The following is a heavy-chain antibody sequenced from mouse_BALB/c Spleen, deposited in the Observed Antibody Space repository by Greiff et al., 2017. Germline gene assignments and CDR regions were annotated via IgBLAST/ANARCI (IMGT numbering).Heavy chain of an antibody. J-gene: IGHJ3*01. CDR3: AIPERAWFAY. Sequence: QVQLQQSGAELVRPGVSVKISCKGSGYTFTDYAMHWVKQSHAKSLEWIGVISTYYGDASYNQKFKGKATLTVDKSSSTAYMHLSSLTSEDSAVYYCAIPERAWFAYWGQGTLVTVSA. CDR1: GYTFTDYA. V-gene: IGHV1S137*01. CDR2: ISTYYGDA.